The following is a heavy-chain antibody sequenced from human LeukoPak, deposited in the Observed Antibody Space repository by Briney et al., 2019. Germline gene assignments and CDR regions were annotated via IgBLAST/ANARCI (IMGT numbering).Heavy chain of an antibody. CDR3: TKGRGEDYYGSGSYFDY. D-gene: IGHD3-10*01. Sequence: GGSLRLSCAAPGFTFSNAWMSWVRQAPGKGLEWVGRIKSKTDGGTTDYAAPVKGRFTISRDDSKNTLYLQMNSLKTEDTAVYYCTKGRGEDYYGSGSYFDYWGQGTLVTVSS. J-gene: IGHJ4*02. CDR1: GFTFSNAW. V-gene: IGHV3-15*01. CDR2: IKSKTDGGTT.